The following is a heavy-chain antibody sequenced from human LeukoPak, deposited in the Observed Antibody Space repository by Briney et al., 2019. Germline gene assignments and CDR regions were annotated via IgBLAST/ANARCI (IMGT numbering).Heavy chain of an antibody. CDR1: GFTFSSYA. CDR2: ISYDGSNK. D-gene: IGHD2-8*02. J-gene: IGHJ6*04. CDR3: ARDAAKTAWCPHYYYGMDV. Sequence: GRSLRLSCAASGFTFSSYAMHWVRQAPGKGLEWVAVISYDGSNKYYADSVKGRFTISRDNSKNTLYLQMNSLRAEDTAVYYCARDAAKTAWCPHYYYGMDVWGKGTTVTVSS. V-gene: IGHV3-30-3*01.